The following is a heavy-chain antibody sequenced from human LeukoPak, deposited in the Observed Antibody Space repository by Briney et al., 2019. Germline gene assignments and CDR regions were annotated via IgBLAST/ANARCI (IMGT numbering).Heavy chain of an antibody. J-gene: IGHJ4*02. Sequence: PGRSLRLSCAPSGFTFRNYAMYCVRQAPGKGLEWVAFTNYDGSDRCYADSVKGRFTVSRDNPKNTLYLQMNSLRTEDTAVYYCAKDLPDRYSLEYWGQGTTVTVPS. V-gene: IGHV3-30*18. CDR1: GFTFRNYA. CDR2: TNYDGSDR. D-gene: IGHD2-15*01. CDR3: AKDLPDRYSLEY.